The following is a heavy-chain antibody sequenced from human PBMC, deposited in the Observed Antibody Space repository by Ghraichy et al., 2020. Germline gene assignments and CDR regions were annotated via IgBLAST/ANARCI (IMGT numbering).Heavy chain of an antibody. CDR2: ISGSGGST. CDR3: AKQGYSSSWYAYFDY. V-gene: IGHV3-23*01. CDR1: GFTFSSYA. J-gene: IGHJ4*02. Sequence: LSLTCAASGFTFSSYAMSWVRQAPGKGLEWVSAISGSGGSTYYADSVKGRFTISRDNSKNTLYLQMNSLRAEDTAVYYCAKQGYSSSWYAYFDYWGQGTLVTVSS. D-gene: IGHD6-13*01.